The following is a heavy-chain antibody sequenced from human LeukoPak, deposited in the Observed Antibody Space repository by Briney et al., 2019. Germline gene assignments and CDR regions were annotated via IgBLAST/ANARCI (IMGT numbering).Heavy chain of an antibody. D-gene: IGHD4-17*01. CDR1: GFTFSNYA. CDR2: IGSGGDT. Sequence: GGSLRLSCAASGFTFSNYALTWVRQSPGKGLEWVSVIGSGGDTYYSDSVKGRFTISRDNAKNSLYLQMNSLRAEDTAVYYCARDRYYGDHTLVDYWGQGTLVTVSS. V-gene: IGHV3-21*01. CDR3: ARDRYYGDHTLVDY. J-gene: IGHJ4*02.